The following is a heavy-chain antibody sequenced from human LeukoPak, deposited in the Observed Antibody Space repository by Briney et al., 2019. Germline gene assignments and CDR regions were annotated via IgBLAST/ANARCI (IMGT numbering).Heavy chain of an antibody. Sequence: SQTLSLTCAISGDSVPSNSAAWNWIRQSPSSGLEWLGRTYYRSKWFNDYAVSVKSRITIKPDISKNQFSLQLNSVTPEDTAVYYCAREAPGFCSGGSCLFYLDSWGQGSLVTVSS. V-gene: IGHV6-1*01. CDR2: TYYRSKWFN. CDR3: AREAPGFCSGGSCLFYLDS. J-gene: IGHJ4*02. D-gene: IGHD2-15*01. CDR1: GDSVPSNSAA.